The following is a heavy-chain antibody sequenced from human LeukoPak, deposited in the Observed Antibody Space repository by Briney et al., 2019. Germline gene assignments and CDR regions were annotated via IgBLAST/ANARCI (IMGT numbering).Heavy chain of an antibody. CDR3: ARSQSQSGSYRYYFAY. CDR2: MYYSGNS. V-gene: IGHV4-61*08. CDR1: GVSVGSAGYY. D-gene: IGHD1-26*01. Sequence: SETLSLTCTVSGVSVGSAGYYWTWIRQPPGKRLEWIGYMYYSGNSNYNPFLKSRVTMSLDPSKNRFSLKLSSVTAADTAVYYCARSQSQSGSYRYYFAYWGQGTLVTVSS. J-gene: IGHJ4*02.